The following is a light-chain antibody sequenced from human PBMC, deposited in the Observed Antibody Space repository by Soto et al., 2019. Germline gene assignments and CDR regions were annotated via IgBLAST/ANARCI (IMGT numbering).Light chain of an antibody. V-gene: IGKV1-39*01. Sequence: DLQMTQSPSSLSASVGDRVIITCRASQTISSHLNWYQQKPGKAPNLLVYAASSLQSGVPSRFTGSGSGTDFTLTISSLQPEDFATYFCQQSYTTPITFGQGTRLETK. J-gene: IGKJ5*01. CDR3: QQSYTTPIT. CDR2: AAS. CDR1: QTISSH.